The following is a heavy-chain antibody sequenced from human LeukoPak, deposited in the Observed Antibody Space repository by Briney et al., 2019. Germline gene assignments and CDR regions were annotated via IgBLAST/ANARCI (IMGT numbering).Heavy chain of an antibody. Sequence: SVKVSCKASGGTFSSYAISWVRQAPGQGLEWMGRIIPILGIANYAQKFQGRVTITADKSTSTAYMELSSLRSEDTAVYYCASLWGGSGSYYSPSFDYWGQGTLVTASS. CDR2: IIPILGIA. D-gene: IGHD3-10*01. J-gene: IGHJ4*02. CDR1: GGTFSSYA. V-gene: IGHV1-69*04. CDR3: ASLWGGSGSYYSPSFDY.